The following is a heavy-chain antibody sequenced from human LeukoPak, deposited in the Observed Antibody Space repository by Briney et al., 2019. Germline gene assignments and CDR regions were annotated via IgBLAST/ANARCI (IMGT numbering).Heavy chain of an antibody. CDR3: AKDRASSWWYFDL. CDR2: ISGSGGST. V-gene: IGHV3-23*01. D-gene: IGHD1-26*01. Sequence: GSLRTSCAASGITFCSLANSWVPQAPGKGVEWVSTISGSGGSTYYADSVKGRFTISRDNSKNTLYLQMNSLRAEDTAVYYCAKDRASSWWYFDLWGRGTLVTVSS. CDR1: GITFCSLA. J-gene: IGHJ2*01.